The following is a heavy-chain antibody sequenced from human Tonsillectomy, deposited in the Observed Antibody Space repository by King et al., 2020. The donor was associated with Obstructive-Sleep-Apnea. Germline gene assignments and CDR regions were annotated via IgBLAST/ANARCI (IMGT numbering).Heavy chain of an antibody. CDR3: VRQQDYSAGWWYAFDL. V-gene: IGHV4-59*07. CDR2: IHSTGTT. Sequence: VQLQESGPGLVKPSDTLSLTCTVSGGSFSNHYWNWIRQPPGKRLEWISLIHSTGTTNYNPSLESRVSISLDTSDNVFSLKLRSVTAADAAVYYCVRQQDYSAGWWYAFDLWGPGTLVTVSS. CDR1: GGSFSNHY. D-gene: IGHD4-11*01. J-gene: IGHJ3*01.